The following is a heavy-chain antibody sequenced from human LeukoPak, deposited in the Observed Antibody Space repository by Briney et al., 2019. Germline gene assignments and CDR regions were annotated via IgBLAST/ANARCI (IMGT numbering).Heavy chain of an antibody. CDR2: IYSDGST. V-gene: IGHV3-66*01. J-gene: IGHJ5*02. CDR1: GLTVTSSY. D-gene: IGHD3-22*01. CDR3: ARISKTYYYDSPYWFDP. Sequence: GGSLRLSCAASGLTVTSSYMSWVRQTPGKGLEWLSVIYSDGSTYYADSVKGRFTISRDNSKNTLYLQMSSLRAEDTAVYYCARISKTYYYDSPYWFDPWGQGTLVTVSS.